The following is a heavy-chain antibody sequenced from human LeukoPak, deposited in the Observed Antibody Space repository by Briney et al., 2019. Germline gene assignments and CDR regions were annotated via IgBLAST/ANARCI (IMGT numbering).Heavy chain of an antibody. V-gene: IGHV4-30-2*01. CDR1: GASISSGGYS. Sequence: SQTLSLTCAVSGASISSGGYSWSWIRQPPGKGLEWISYIYHSGSTYYNPSLKSRVSISVDRSKNQFSLNLSSVTAADTAVYYCARESPYYYGIDVWGQGTTVTVSS. CDR2: IYHSGST. J-gene: IGHJ6*02. CDR3: ARESPYYYGIDV.